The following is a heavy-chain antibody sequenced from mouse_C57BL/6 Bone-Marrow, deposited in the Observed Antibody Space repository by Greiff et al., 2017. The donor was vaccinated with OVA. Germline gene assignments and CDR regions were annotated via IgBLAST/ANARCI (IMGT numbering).Heavy chain of an antibody. CDR2: IRSKSSNYAT. V-gene: IGHV10-3*01. CDR3: VRDDHLYYDYDGTWFAY. D-gene: IGHD2-4*01. CDR1: GFTFNTYA. Sequence: EVKVVESGGGLVQPKGSLKLSCAASGFTFNTYAMHWVRQAPGQGLEWVARIRSKSSNYATYYADSVKDRFTISRDDSQSMLYLQMNNLKTEDTAMYDCVRDDHLYYDYDGTWFAYWGQGTLVTVSA. J-gene: IGHJ3*01.